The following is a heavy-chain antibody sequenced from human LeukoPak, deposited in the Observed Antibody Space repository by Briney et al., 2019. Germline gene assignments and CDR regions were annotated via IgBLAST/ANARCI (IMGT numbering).Heavy chain of an antibody. V-gene: IGHV1-69*05. CDR2: IIPIFGTA. Sequence: SVKVSCKASGGTFSSYAISWVRQAPGQGLEWMGGIIPIFGTANYAQKFQGRVTMTRDTSTSTVYMELSSLRSEDTAVYYCARDLRPQSERDYFDYWGQGTLVTVSS. J-gene: IGHJ4*02. CDR1: GGTFSSYA. CDR3: ARDLRPQSERDYFDY.